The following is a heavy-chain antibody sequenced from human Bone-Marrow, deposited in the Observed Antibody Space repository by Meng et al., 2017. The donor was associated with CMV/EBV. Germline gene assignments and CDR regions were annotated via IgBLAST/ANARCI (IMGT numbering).Heavy chain of an antibody. V-gene: IGHV3-23*01. CDR3: AKFRLDITIFGVVTAAGFDY. CDR2: ISGSGGST. D-gene: IGHD3-3*01. J-gene: IGHJ4*02. CDR1: GFTFSSYA. Sequence: GGSLRLSCAASGFTFSSYAMSWVRQAPGKGLEWASAISGSGGSTYYADSVKGRFTISRDNSKNTLYLQMNSLRAEDTAVYYCAKFRLDITIFGVVTAAGFDYWGQGPLVTVSS.